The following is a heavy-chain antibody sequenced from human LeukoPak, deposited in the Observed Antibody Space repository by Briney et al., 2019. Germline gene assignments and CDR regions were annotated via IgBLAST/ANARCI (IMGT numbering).Heavy chain of an antibody. J-gene: IGHJ4*02. D-gene: IGHD6-19*01. CDR3: ATDGQSSGWYGFDY. CDR1: GFTFSTYS. CDR2: ITSPVGHI. V-gene: IGHV3-21*01. Sequence: GGSLRLSCTASGFTFSTYSMNWVRHAPGKGLEWVASITSPVGHIYYADSLKGRITISRDNAKSSLYLQMDSLRGEDTAVYYCATDGQSSGWYGFDYWGQGTLVTVSS.